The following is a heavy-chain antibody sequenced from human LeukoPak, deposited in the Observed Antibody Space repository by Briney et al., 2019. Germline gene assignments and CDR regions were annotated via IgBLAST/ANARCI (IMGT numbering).Heavy chain of an antibody. CDR3: AKDPIFSGSYGVFDY. Sequence: GGSLRLSCAASGYTFSSCAMSWVRQAPGKGLEWVSTIIDSGNSIYYADSAEGRFTISRDNSKNTLYLQMNSLRAGDTAVYYCAKDPIFSGSYGVFDYWGLGTLVTVSS. CDR1: GYTFSSCA. CDR2: IIDSGNSI. J-gene: IGHJ4*02. V-gene: IGHV3-23*01. D-gene: IGHD1-26*01.